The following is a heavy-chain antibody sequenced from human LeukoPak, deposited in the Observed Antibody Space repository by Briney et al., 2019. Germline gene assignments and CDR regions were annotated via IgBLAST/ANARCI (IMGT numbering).Heavy chain of an antibody. CDR1: GGSISSSSYY. CDR2: IYYSGST. D-gene: IGHD1-26*01. CDR3: ARDASCSGSNCDAFDI. Sequence: SETLSLTCTVSGGSISSSSYYWGWIRQPPGKGLEWIGSIYYSGSTYYNPSLKSRVTIAVETSKNQFSLKLNSVTAADTAVYYCARDASCSGSNCDAFDIWGQGTMVTVSS. V-gene: IGHV4-39*07. J-gene: IGHJ3*02.